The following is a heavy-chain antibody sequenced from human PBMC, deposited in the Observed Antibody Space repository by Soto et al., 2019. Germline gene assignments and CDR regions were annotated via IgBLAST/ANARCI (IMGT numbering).Heavy chain of an antibody. V-gene: IGHV4-34*01. Sequence: PSETLSLPCAVVGDCLRGQSCNWIRQSPRKGLEWIGELDQIGGTNYNPSLKSRAIISADTSKNQFSLTLTSVTAADTAVYYCAREDSYGWSGESLDVWGQGTTVTVSS. CDR2: LDQIGGT. CDR1: GDCLRGQS. J-gene: IGHJ6*02. CDR3: AREDSYGWSGESLDV. D-gene: IGHD6-19*01.